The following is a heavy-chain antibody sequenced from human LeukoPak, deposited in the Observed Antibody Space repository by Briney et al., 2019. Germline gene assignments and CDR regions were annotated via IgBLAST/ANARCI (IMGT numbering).Heavy chain of an antibody. D-gene: IGHD1-26*01. CDR2: IDHRANT. Sequence: SETLSLTCTVSGGSINNYYWSWIRQPPGKGLEWIGYIDHRANTNYNPSLKSRVTMSVDTSKNQFSLKLSSVTAADTAVYYCARRGTLDYWGQGTLVTVST. CDR3: ARRGTLDY. CDR1: GGSINNYY. V-gene: IGHV4-59*08. J-gene: IGHJ4*02.